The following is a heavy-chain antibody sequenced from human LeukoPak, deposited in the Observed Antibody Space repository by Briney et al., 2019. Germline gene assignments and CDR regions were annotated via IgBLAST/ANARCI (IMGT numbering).Heavy chain of an antibody. Sequence: PSETLSLTCAVYGGTFSGYYWSWIRQPPGKGLEGIGEINHSGSTNYNPSLKSRVTISVDTYKNQFSLKLSSVTAADTAAYYCSRGYFDILTGYYDLARFDYSGQGTLVTVSP. CDR1: GGTFSGYY. CDR3: SRGYFDILTGYYDLARFDY. J-gene: IGHJ4*02. CDR2: INHSGST. D-gene: IGHD3-9*01. V-gene: IGHV4-34*01.